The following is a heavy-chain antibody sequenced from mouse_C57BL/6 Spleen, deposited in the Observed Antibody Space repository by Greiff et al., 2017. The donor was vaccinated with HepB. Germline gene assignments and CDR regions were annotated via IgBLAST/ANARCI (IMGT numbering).Heavy chain of an antibody. CDR2: ISSGSSTI. D-gene: IGHD1-1*01. V-gene: IGHV5-17*01. J-gene: IGHJ1*03. CDR3: ARWYYGSDWYFDV. CDR1: GFTFSDYG. Sequence: EVQLQQSGGGLVKPGGSLKLSCAASGFTFSDYGMHWVRQAPEKGLEWVAYISSGSSTIYYADTVKGRFTISRDNAKNTLFLQMTSLRSEDTAMYYCARWYYGSDWYFDVWGTGTTVTVSS.